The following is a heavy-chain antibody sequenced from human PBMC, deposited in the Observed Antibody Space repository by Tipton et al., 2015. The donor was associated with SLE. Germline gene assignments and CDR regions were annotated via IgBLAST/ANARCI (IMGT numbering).Heavy chain of an antibody. V-gene: IGHV1-18*01. CDR2: FSAYTSNT. D-gene: IGHD2-21*01. CDR1: SHTFTNFP. Sequence: QSGAEVKKPGASVTVSCKTSSHTFTNFPINWVRQAPGQGLEWMGRFSAYTSNTTYARKFQGRVTVTTDTSTSTAYMELRSLRSDDTAVYYCAAHCGDDCSTGGAFDIWGQGTMVTVSS. CDR3: AAHCGDDCSTGGAFDI. J-gene: IGHJ3*02.